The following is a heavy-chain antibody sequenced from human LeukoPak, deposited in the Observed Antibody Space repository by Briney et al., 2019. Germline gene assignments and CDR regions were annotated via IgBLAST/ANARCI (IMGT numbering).Heavy chain of an antibody. CDR3: ARDLGSGWYLG. V-gene: IGHV3-21*01. CDR2: ISSSSSYI. J-gene: IGHJ4*02. CDR1: GFTFSSYS. Sequence: GGSLRLSCEASGFTFSSYSMNWVRQAPGKGLEWVSSISSSSSYIYYADSVKGRFTISRDNAKNSLYLQMNSLRAEDTAVYYCARDLGSGWYLGWGQGTLVTVSS. D-gene: IGHD6-19*01.